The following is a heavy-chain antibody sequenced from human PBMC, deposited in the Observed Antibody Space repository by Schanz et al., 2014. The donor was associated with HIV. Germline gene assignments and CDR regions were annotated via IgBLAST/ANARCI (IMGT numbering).Heavy chain of an antibody. J-gene: IGHJ6*02. V-gene: IGHV3-33*03. CDR3: AKDRNYYDDRYLGKGNYYYYYGMDV. CDR1: GFTFSSYG. Sequence: QVQLVESGGGVVQPGGSLRLSCTASGFTFSSYGMHWVRQAPGKGLEWVAVIWYDGSNKYYADSVKGRFTISRENSKNTLYLQGKSLRVEDTAVYYCAKDRNYYDDRYLGKGNYYYYYGMDVWGQGTTVTVSS. D-gene: IGHD3-16*01. CDR2: IWYDGSNK.